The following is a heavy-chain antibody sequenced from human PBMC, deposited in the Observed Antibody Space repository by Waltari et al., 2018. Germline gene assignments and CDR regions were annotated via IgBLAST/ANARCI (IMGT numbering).Heavy chain of an antibody. Sequence: QLQESGPGLVKPSGTLSLSCAVSGDSVTSTNWWSWVRQSPPKGLEWIWRVLGSGKTNDSPSFASRVTMSLDASNNQVSLKVTSATAADTAVYYCARDRGRGLYLDVWGPGTLVTVSP. V-gene: IGHV4-4*02. J-gene: IGHJ4*02. CDR3: ARDRGRGLYLDV. CDR2: VLGSGKT. D-gene: IGHD2-15*01. CDR1: GDSVTSTNW.